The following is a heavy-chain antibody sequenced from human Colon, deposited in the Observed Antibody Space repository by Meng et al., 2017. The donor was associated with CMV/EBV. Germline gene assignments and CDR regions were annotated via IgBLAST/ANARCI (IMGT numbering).Heavy chain of an antibody. CDR1: Y. D-gene: IGHD3-10*01. CDR2: IYYTGST. Sequence: YWAWIRHHPGKGLEWIGYIYYTGSTSYSPSLKSRVTISLDSSESQLSLKLSSVTAADTAVYYCARGALPGSGTYSSPNSYYSFGMDVWGHGNTVTVSS. V-gene: IGHV4-31*02. J-gene: IGHJ6*02. CDR3: ARGALPGSGTYSSPNSYYSFGMDV.